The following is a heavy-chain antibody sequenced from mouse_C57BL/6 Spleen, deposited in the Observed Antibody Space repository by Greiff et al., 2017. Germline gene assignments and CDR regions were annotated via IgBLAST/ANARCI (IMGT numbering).Heavy chain of an antibody. CDR1: GYTFTDYY. Sequence: EVQLQPSGPELVKPGASVKMSCKASGYTFTDYYMHWVKQSHGTSLEWIGYIYPNNGGNGYNQKFKGKATLTVDKSSSTAYMGLRSLTSEDSAVYYCARMTGTSYYFDYWGQGTTLTVSS. D-gene: IGHD4-1*01. CDR2: IYPNNGGN. CDR3: ARMTGTSYYFDY. V-gene: IGHV1-34*01. J-gene: IGHJ2*01.